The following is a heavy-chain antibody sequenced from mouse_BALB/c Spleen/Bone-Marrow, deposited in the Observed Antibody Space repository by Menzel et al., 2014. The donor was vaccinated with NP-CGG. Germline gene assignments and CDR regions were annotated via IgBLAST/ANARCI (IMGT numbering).Heavy chain of an antibody. V-gene: IGHV1S81*02. CDR1: GFTFTSYW. CDR3: ARDGNYRYAMDY. Sequence: QVQLQQPGAELVKPGASVKLSCMASGFTFTSYWIHWVKQRPGQGPEWIGEISPSNGRTNYNEKFKSKATLTEDKSSSTAYMQLSSLTSEDSAVYYCARDGNYRYAMDYWGQGTSVTVSS. J-gene: IGHJ4*01. CDR2: ISPSNGRT. D-gene: IGHD2-1*01.